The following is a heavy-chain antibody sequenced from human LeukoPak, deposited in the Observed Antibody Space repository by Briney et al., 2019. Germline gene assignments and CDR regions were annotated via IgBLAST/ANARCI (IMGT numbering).Heavy chain of an antibody. D-gene: IGHD4-17*01. Sequence: PGGSLRLSCAASGFTFSSYAMHWVRQAPGKGLEWVAAISYDGSNKYYADSVKGRFTISRDNSKNTLYLQMNSLKTEDTAVYYCTRLYGKHGMDVWGQGTTVTVSS. CDR3: TRLYGKHGMDV. V-gene: IGHV3-30-3*01. CDR1: GFTFSSYA. CDR2: ISYDGSNK. J-gene: IGHJ6*02.